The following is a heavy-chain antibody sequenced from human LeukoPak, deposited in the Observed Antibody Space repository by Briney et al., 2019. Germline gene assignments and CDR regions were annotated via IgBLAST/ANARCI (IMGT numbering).Heavy chain of an antibody. CDR2: IKQDGSEK. CDR3: ARDSPDYGGKGFDY. CDR1: GFTFSSYW. D-gene: IGHD4-23*01. V-gene: IGHV3-7*03. Sequence: GGSLRLSCAASGFTFSSYWMSWVRQAPGKGLEWVANIKQDGSEKYYVDSVKGRFTISRDNAKNSLYLQMSSLRAEDTAVYYCARDSPDYGGKGFDYWGQGTLVTVSS. J-gene: IGHJ4*02.